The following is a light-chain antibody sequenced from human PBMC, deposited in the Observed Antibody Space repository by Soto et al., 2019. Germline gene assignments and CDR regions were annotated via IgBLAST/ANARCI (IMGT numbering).Light chain of an antibody. CDR2: DAS. Sequence: AIPMTQSPSTLSASLGDRATLTCRASQVIRSALAWYPQKPGKPPKLLIYDASSLESGVPPRFSGSGSGTDFTLTITSLQPEDFATYYCQQFNNSPTFGQGTKVEIK. V-gene: IGKV1D-13*01. CDR3: QQFNNSPT. CDR1: QVIRSA. J-gene: IGKJ5*01.